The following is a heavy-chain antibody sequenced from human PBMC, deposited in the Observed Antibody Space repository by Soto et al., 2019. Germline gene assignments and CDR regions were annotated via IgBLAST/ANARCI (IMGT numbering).Heavy chain of an antibody. V-gene: IGHV3-48*02. J-gene: IGHJ2*01. Sequence: EVQLVESGGGLVQPGGSLRLSCAASGFTFSSYSMNWVRQAPGKGLEWVSYISSSSSTIYYADSVKGRFTISRDNAKNSLYLQMNSLRDEDTAVYYCARDAPYSSSSMDWYFDLWGRGNLVTVSS. CDR3: ARDAPYSSSSMDWYFDL. CDR2: ISSSSSTI. CDR1: GFTFSSYS. D-gene: IGHD6-6*01.